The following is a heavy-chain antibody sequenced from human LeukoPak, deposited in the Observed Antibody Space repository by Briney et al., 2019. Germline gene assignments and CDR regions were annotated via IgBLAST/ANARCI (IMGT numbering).Heavy chain of an antibody. J-gene: IGHJ6*02. CDR2: ISSGSPI. CDR3: ARGVVQPNYFGMDV. CDR1: GFTFRSHA. D-gene: IGHD6-13*01. Sequence: GGSLRLSCATSGFTFRSHAMHWVRQSPGKGLEWISYISSGSPIYYAPSVKGRFTISRDNAKSSLFLQMNSLRAEDTAVYYCARGVVQPNYFGMDVWGQGTTVTVSS. V-gene: IGHV3-48*01.